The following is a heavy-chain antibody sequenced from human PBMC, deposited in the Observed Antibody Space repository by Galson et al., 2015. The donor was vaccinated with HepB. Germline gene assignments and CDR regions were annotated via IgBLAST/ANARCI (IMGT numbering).Heavy chain of an antibody. D-gene: IGHD6-13*01. J-gene: IGHJ6*03. Sequence: SVKVSCKASGYTFTSYDINWVRQAPGQGLEWMGWMNPNSGNTGYAQKFQGRVTMTRNTSISTAYMELSSLRSEDTAVYYCARGARGIAAAGPYYYYMDVWGKGTTVTVSS. V-gene: IGHV1-8*01. CDR3: ARGARGIAAAGPYYYYMDV. CDR2: MNPNSGNT. CDR1: GYTFTSYD.